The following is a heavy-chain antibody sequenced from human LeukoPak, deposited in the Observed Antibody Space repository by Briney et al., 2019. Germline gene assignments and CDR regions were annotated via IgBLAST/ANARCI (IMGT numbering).Heavy chain of an antibody. D-gene: IGHD2-21*01. CDR2: INHSGST. V-gene: IGHV4-34*01. CDR3: ARGKKVISDYYYYYMDV. CDR1: GGSLSGYY. Sequence: SETLSLTCAVYGGSLSGYYWSGIRQPPGKGLEWIGEINHSGSTNYNPSLKSRVTISVDTSKNQFSLKLSSVTAADTAVYYCARGKKVISDYYYYYMDVWGKGTTVTVSS. J-gene: IGHJ6*03.